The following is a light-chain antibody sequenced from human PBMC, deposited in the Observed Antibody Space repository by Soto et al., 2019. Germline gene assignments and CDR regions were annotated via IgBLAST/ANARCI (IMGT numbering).Light chain of an antibody. CDR3: QQSYSTPQVT. Sequence: DIPMTQSPSSLSASVGDRVTITCQASQSISSYLNWYQQKPGKAPKLLIYAASSLQSGVPSRFSGSGSGTDFTLTISSLQPEDFATYYCQQSYSTPQVTFGGGTKVEIK. V-gene: IGKV1-39*01. CDR1: QSISSY. CDR2: AAS. J-gene: IGKJ4*01.